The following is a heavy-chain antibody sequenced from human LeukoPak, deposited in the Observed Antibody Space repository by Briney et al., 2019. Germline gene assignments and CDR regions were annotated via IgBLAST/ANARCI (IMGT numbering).Heavy chain of an antibody. CDR3: ARDHEAAAGDY. V-gene: IGHV4-34*01. D-gene: IGHD6-13*01. J-gene: IGHJ4*02. CDR2: INHSGST. CDR1: GGSFSGYY. Sequence: SETLSLTCAVYGGSFSGYYWSWIRQPPGKGLEWIGEINHSGSTNYNPSLKSRVTISVDTSKNQFSLELSSVTAADTAVYYCARDHEAAAGDYWGQGTLVTVSS.